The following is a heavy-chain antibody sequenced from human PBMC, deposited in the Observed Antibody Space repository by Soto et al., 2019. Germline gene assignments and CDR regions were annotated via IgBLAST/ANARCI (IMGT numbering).Heavy chain of an antibody. CDR3: ARGDYGDGLGCDY. CDR2: IYYSGST. D-gene: IGHD4-17*01. Sequence: SETLSLTCTVSGGSISSGDYYWSWIRQPPGKGLEWIGYIYYSGSTYYNPSLKSRVTISVDTSKNQFSLKLSSVTAADTAVYYCARGDYGDGLGCDYWGQGTLVTVSS. J-gene: IGHJ4*02. CDR1: GGSISSGDYY. V-gene: IGHV4-30-4*01.